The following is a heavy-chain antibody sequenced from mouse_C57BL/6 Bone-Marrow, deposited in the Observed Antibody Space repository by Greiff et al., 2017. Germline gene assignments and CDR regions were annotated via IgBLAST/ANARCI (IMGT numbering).Heavy chain of an antibody. CDR3: ARAVVARHYAMDY. V-gene: IGHV5-9*01. Sequence: DVHLVESGGGLVKPGGSLKLSCAASGFTFSSYTMSWVRQTPEKRLEWVATISGGGGNTYYPDSVKGRFTISRDNAKNTLYLQMSSLRSEDTALYYCARAVVARHYAMDYWGQGTSVTVSS. J-gene: IGHJ4*01. CDR2: ISGGGGNT. D-gene: IGHD1-1*01. CDR1: GFTFSSYT.